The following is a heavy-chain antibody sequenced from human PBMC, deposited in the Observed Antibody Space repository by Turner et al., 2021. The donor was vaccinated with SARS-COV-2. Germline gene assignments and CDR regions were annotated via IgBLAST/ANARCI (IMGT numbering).Heavy chain of an antibody. D-gene: IGHD3-3*01. CDR3: AKDDNYDFWTGYYMY. V-gene: IGHV3-30*18. Sequence: QVQLVESGGGVVQPGRSLRLCCAASGFTFSSYGMHWVRQAPGKGLEWVAVISYDGSNKYYADSVKGRFTISRDNSKNTLYLQMNSLRAEDTAVYYCAKDDNYDFWTGYYMYWGQGTLVTVSS. J-gene: IGHJ4*02. CDR1: GFTFSSYG. CDR2: ISYDGSNK.